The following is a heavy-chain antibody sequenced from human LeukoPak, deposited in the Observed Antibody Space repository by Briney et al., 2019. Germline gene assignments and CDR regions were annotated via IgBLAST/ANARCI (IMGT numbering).Heavy chain of an antibody. CDR2: ISAYNGNT. CDR1: VYTFTSYV. D-gene: IGHD5-18*01. J-gene: IGHJ3*02. Sequence: ASVTDSRMASVYTFTSYVISWVRQAPGQGLAWMGWISAYNGNTHYPQKLQGRVTLTTATSTTTAYMELRSMRSDDAAVYYCSSPSETAVATGRAFDIWGQGTMVTVSS. CDR3: SSPSETAVATGRAFDI. V-gene: IGHV1-18*01.